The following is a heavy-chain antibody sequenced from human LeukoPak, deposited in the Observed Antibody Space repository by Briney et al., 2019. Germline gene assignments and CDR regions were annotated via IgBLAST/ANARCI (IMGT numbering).Heavy chain of an antibody. Sequence: GGSLRLSCAASGFTFSSYGMSWVRQAPGKGLEWVSGISGNGGSTAYADSVKGRFTISRDNSKNTVYLQMNSLRAEDSAIYYCAKKREAVPGGCFDYWGQGTLVTVSS. J-gene: IGHJ4*02. CDR3: AKKREAVPGGCFDY. V-gene: IGHV3-23*01. CDR1: GFTFSSYG. CDR2: ISGNGGST. D-gene: IGHD6-19*01.